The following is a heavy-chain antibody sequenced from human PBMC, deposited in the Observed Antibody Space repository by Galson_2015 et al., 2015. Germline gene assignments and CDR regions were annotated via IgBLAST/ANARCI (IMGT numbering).Heavy chain of an antibody. CDR1: GGSFSVSP. CDR2: IIPIFGTA. V-gene: IGHV1-69*06. Sequence: SVKVSCKASGGSFSVSPINWVRQAPGQGPQWVGGIIPIFGTANYAQKFQGRVTITADKSTSTAYMELSSLRSEDTAVYYCAREMGERTEQFFVYWGQGTLVTVSS. CDR3: AREMGERTEQFFVY. D-gene: IGHD3-16*01. J-gene: IGHJ4*02.